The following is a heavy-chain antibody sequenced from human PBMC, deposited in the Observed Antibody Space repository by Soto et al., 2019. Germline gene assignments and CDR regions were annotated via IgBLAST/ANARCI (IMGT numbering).Heavy chain of an antibody. Sequence: SETLSLTCTVSGGSISSYYWSWIRQPPGKGLEWIGYIYYSGSTNYNPSLKSRVTISVDTSKNQFSLKLSSVTAADTAVYYCARGPNRWELLSWFDPWGQGTLVTVPQ. CDR1: GGSISSYY. D-gene: IGHD1-26*01. V-gene: IGHV4-59*01. J-gene: IGHJ5*02. CDR2: IYYSGST. CDR3: ARGPNRWELLSWFDP.